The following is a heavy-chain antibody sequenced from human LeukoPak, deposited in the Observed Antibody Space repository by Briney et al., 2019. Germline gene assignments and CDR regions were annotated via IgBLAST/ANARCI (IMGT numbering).Heavy chain of an antibody. D-gene: IGHD6-6*01. CDR1: GGSISSGSYY. J-gene: IGHJ3*02. CDR3: TSEREMEVAARIILAFNI. Sequence: SQTLSLTCTVSGGSISSGSYYWSWIRQPAGKGLEWIGRIYTSGSTNYNPSLKSRVTISVDTSKNQFSLKLSSVTAAETAVCYCTSEREMEVAARIILAFNIGGQGTMVTLSS. CDR2: IYTSGST. V-gene: IGHV4-61*02.